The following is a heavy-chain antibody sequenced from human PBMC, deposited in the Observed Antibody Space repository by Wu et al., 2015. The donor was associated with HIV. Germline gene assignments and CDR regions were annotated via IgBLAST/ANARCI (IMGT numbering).Heavy chain of an antibody. CDR2: INTYKGNT. J-gene: IGHJ6*03. V-gene: IGHV1-18*01. Sequence: GQLVQSGTEMKKPGASVKVSCKASGYSFSNFGISWVRQAPGQGLEWMGWINTYKGNTNYEQKFQGRVTMTIDTSAGTAHMELRGLTSDDTAVYYCVRDTRLSGTKAFYYQMDVWGKGTTVIVSS. D-gene: IGHD3-10*01. CDR1: GYSFSNFG. CDR3: VRDTRLSGTKAFYYQMDV.